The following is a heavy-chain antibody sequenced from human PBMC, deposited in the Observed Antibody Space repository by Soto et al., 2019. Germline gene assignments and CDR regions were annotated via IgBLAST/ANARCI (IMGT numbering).Heavy chain of an antibody. D-gene: IGHD2-2*01. J-gene: IGHJ4*02. V-gene: IGHV3-23*01. CDR3: SKDSNISDIVVVPAAIPHYFDY. CDR2: ISGSGGST. Sequence: PGGSLRLSCAASGFTFSSYATSWVRQAPGKGLEWVSAISGSGGSTYYADYVKGRFTISRDNSKNTLYLQMNSQRAEDTAVYYCSKDSNISDIVVVPAAIPHYFDYWGQGTLVTVSS. CDR1: GFTFSSYA.